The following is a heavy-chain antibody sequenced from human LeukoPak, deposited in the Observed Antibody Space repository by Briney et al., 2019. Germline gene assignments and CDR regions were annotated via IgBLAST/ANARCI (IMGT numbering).Heavy chain of an antibody. CDR1: GYSISSGYY. CDR2: IYHSGST. CDR3: ARVIPPREWENYFDY. V-gene: IGHV4-38-2*02. D-gene: IGHD1-26*01. Sequence: SETLSLTCTVSGYSISSGYYWGWIRQPPGKGLEWIGSIYHSGSTYYNPSLKSRVTISVDTSKNQFSLKLSSVTAADTAVYYCARVIPPREWENYFDYWGQGTLVTVSS. J-gene: IGHJ4*02.